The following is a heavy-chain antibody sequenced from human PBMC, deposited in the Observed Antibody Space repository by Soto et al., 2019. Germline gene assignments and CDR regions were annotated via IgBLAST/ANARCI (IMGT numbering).Heavy chain of an antibody. CDR1: GGSFSGYY. V-gene: IGHV4-34*01. Sequence: SETLSLTCAVHGGSFSGYYWSWIRQPPGKGLEWIGEINHSGSTNYNPSLKSRVTISVDTSKNQFSLKLSSVTAADTAVYYCARGQYYGSGSYLGYYYGMDVWGQGTTVTVSS. J-gene: IGHJ6*02. CDR3: ARGQYYGSGSYLGYYYGMDV. CDR2: INHSGST. D-gene: IGHD3-10*01.